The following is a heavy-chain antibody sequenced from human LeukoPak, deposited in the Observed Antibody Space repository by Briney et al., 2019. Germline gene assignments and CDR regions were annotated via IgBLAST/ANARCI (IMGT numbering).Heavy chain of an antibody. CDR1: GGSFSGYY. V-gene: IGHV4-34*01. J-gene: IGHJ4*02. D-gene: IGHD3-3*01. Sequence: SETLSLTCAVYGGSFSGYYWSWIRQPPGKGLEWIGEINHSGSTNYNPSLKSRDTISVDTSKNQFSLKLSSVTAADTAVYYCARGSGDFWSGYYPYYYFDYWGQGTLVTVSS. CDR2: INHSGST. CDR3: ARGSGDFWSGYYPYYYFDY.